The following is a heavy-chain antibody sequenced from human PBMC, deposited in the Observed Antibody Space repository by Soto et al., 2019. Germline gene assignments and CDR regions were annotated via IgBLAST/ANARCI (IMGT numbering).Heavy chain of an antibody. CDR2: FDPEDGEK. Sequence: ASVKVSCKVSGYTLTELSMHWVRQAPGKGLEWMGGFDPEDGEKIYAQKFQGRVTMTEDTSTDTAYMELSSLSSEDTAVYYCATGPPLSDPSWTGINWFDPWGQGTLVTVSS. V-gene: IGHV1-24*01. CDR1: GYTLTELS. J-gene: IGHJ5*02. D-gene: IGHD2-2*01. CDR3: ATGPPLSDPSWTGINWFDP.